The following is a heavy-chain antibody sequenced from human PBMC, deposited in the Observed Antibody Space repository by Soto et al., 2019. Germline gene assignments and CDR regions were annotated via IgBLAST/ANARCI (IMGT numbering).Heavy chain of an antibody. CDR3: ARLYTGSYFGDTIDY. CDR1: GGSISSYY. J-gene: IGHJ4*02. D-gene: IGHD1-26*01. Sequence: QVQLQESGPGLVKPSETLSLTCTVSGGSISSYYWSWIRQPPGKGLEWIGYIYYSGSTNYNPSLNSRVTISVDTSKHQFSLKLSSVTAADTAVYYCARLYTGSYFGDTIDYWGQGTLVTVSS. V-gene: IGHV4-59*01. CDR2: IYYSGST.